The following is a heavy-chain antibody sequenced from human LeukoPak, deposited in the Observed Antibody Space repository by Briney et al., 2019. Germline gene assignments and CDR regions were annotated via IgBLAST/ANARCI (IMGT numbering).Heavy chain of an antibody. Sequence: GGSLRLSCAASGFTFSSCSMNWVRQAPGKGLEWVSLLYSGGDTYYADSVKGRFTISRDNSKNTVYLQMNNLGAGDTAVYYCARRYSFLTFLDYWGQGTLVTVSS. V-gene: IGHV3-66*01. J-gene: IGHJ4*02. CDR3: ARRYSFLTFLDY. CDR1: GFTFSSCS. D-gene: IGHD2/OR15-2a*01. CDR2: LYSGGDT.